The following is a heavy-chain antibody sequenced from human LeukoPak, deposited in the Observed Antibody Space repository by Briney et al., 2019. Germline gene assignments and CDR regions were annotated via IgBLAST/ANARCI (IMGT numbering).Heavy chain of an antibody. CDR2: IKSKRDGGTT. Sequence: GGSLRLSCAASGFTVSSNYMSWVRQAPGKGLEWVGRIKSKRDGGTTDYAAPVNGRFTISRDDSKNTLYLQMNSLKTEDTAVYYCTTEYYYDSSGLFDYWGQGTLVTVSS. CDR3: TTEYYYDSSGLFDY. CDR1: GFTVSSNY. V-gene: IGHV3-15*01. D-gene: IGHD3-22*01. J-gene: IGHJ4*02.